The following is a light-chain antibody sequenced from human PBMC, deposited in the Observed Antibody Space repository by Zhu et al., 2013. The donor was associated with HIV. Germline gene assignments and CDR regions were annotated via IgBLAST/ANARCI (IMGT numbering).Light chain of an antibody. V-gene: IGKV1-5*01. CDR1: QSISSW. J-gene: IGKJ2*01. Sequence: DIQMTQSPSSLSASVGDRVTITCRASQSISSWLAWYQQKLGKAPKVLIYDASSLDSGVPSRFSGSGVGTDFSLTISSLQAEDSATYYCQQLDSYPRTFGQGTKLEIK. CDR2: DAS. CDR3: QQLDSYPRT.